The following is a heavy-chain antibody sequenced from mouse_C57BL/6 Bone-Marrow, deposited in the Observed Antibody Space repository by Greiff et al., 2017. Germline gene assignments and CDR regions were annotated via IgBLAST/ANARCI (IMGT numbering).Heavy chain of an antibody. Sequence: VQLKQPGAELVKPGASVKLSCKASGYTFTSYWMHWVKQRPGQGLEWIGMIHPNSGSTNYNEKFKSKATLTVDKSSSTAYMQLSSLTSEDSAVYYCARGGYGSSYPHYWYFDVWGTGTTVTVSS. J-gene: IGHJ1*03. V-gene: IGHV1-64*01. CDR3: ARGGYGSSYPHYWYFDV. CDR2: IHPNSGST. CDR1: GYTFTSYW. D-gene: IGHD1-1*01.